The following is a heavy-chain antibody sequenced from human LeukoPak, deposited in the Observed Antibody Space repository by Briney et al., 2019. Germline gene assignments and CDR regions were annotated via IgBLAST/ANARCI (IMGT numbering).Heavy chain of an antibody. CDR2: INEDGGEK. CDR1: GFTFSSYW. D-gene: IGHD5-12*01. CDR3: ARVRVATTGRYDALNL. J-gene: IGHJ3*01. V-gene: IGHV3-7*01. Sequence: GGSLRLSCAASGFTFSSYWMSWVRQAPGKGLEWVANINEDGGEKYYVDFVKGRFIISRDNAKNSLYVQMNSLRADDTAVYYCARVRVATTGRYDALNLWGQGKMVTVSS.